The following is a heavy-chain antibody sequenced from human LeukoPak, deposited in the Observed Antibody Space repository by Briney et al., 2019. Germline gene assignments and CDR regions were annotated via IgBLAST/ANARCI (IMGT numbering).Heavy chain of an antibody. CDR2: ISSSGSTI. CDR3: ARESDYYDSSGPPTRAFDI. D-gene: IGHD3-22*01. CDR1: GFSFSSYS. V-gene: IGHV3-48*04. J-gene: IGHJ3*02. Sequence: PGGSLRLSCAASGFSFSSYSMNWARQSPGKGLEWDSYISSSGSTIYYADSVKGRFTISRDNAKNSLYLQMNSLRAEDTAVYYCARESDYYDSSGPPTRAFDIWGQGTMVTVSS.